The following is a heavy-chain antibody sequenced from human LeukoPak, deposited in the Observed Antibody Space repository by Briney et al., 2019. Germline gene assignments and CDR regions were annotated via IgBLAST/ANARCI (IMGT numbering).Heavy chain of an antibody. V-gene: IGHV5-10-1*01. CDR2: IDPSDSYT. D-gene: IGHD5-24*01. Sequence: GESLKISCKGSGYSLTSYWISWVRQMPGKGLEWMGRIDPSDSYTNYSPSFQGHVTISADKSISTAYLQWSSLKASDTAMYYCAVGVDGYTSDYWGQGTLVTVSS. CDR3: AVGVDGYTSDY. J-gene: IGHJ4*02. CDR1: GYSLTSYW.